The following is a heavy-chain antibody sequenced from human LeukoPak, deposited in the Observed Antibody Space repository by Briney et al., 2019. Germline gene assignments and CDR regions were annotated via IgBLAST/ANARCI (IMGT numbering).Heavy chain of an antibody. CDR3: ARGWCGGDCYSGLYYSDY. CDR2: INSDGSST. CDR1: GFTFSSYW. Sequence: PGGSLRLPCAASGFTFSSYWMHWVRQAPGKGLVWVSRINSDGSSTSYADSVKGRFTISRDNAKNTLYLQMNSLRAEDTAVYYCARGWCGGDCYSGLYYSDYWGQGTLVTVSS. D-gene: IGHD2-21*02. J-gene: IGHJ4*02. V-gene: IGHV3-74*01.